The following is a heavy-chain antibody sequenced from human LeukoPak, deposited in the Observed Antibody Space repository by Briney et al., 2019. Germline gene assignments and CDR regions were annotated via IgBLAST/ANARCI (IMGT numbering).Heavy chain of an antibody. CDR2: IYYSGST. J-gene: IGHJ3*02. Sequence: ETLSLTCTVSGGSISGSSYYWGWIRQPPGKGLEWIGSIYYSGSTYYNPSLKSRVTISVDTSKNQFSLKLSSVTAADTAVYYCARLNPLAAFDIWGQGTMVTVSS. CDR1: GGSISGSSYY. V-gene: IGHV4-39*01. CDR3: ARLNPLAAFDI.